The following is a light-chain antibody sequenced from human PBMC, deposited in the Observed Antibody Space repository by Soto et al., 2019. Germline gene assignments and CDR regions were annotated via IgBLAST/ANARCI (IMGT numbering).Light chain of an antibody. V-gene: IGKV3-20*01. J-gene: IGKJ2*01. Sequence: EIVLTQSPGTLSLSPGERATLSCRASQSVSSSYLAWYQQKPGQAPRLLIYGASSRATGIPARFSGSGSGTDFTLTISRLEPEDFAVYYCQQYGSSPLYTFGQGTTLEIK. CDR1: QSVSSSY. CDR3: QQYGSSPLYT. CDR2: GAS.